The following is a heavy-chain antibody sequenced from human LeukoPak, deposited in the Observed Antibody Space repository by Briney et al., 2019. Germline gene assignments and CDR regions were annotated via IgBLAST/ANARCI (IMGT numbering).Heavy chain of an antibody. CDR2: ISGSGGST. V-gene: IGHV3-23*01. CDR1: GFTVSTNY. D-gene: IGHD3-16*01. CDR3: ARDVAFGGASYGMDV. Sequence: GGSLRLSCAASGFTVSTNYMSWVRQAPGKGLEWVSAISGSGGSTYYADSVKGRFTISRDNSKNTLYLQMTSLRAEDTAVYYCARDVAFGGASYGMDVWGQGTTVTVSS. J-gene: IGHJ6*02.